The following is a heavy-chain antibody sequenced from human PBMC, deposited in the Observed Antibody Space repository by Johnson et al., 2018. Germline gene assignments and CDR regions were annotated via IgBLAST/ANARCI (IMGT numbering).Heavy chain of an antibody. J-gene: IGHJ6*03. Sequence: EVQLVEYGGGLMEPGRSLRLSCTASGLSFGDYSMSWFRQAPGKGLAWVGLIRSTAYDGATEYAASVQDKFTISRDDSKKFAYLQMNSLVIEDTGVYSCTTGAWSHYYVYMDVWGKGTTVTVSS. CDR2: IRSTAYDGAT. CDR1: GLSFGDYS. CDR3: TTGAWSHYYVYMDV. V-gene: IGHV3-49*03. D-gene: IGHD6-19*01.